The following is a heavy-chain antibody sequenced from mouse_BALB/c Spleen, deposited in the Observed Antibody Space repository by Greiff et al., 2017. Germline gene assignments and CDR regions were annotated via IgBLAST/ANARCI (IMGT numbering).Heavy chain of an antibody. CDR1: GFTFSSFG. CDR2: IRSGSSTI. CDR3: ARPDFYYAMDY. J-gene: IGHJ4*01. V-gene: IGHV5-17*02. Sequence: EVQWVESGGGLVQPGGSRKLSCAASGFTFSSFGMHWVRQPPEKGLEWVAYIRSGSSTIYYADTVKGRFTISRDNPKNTLFLQMTSQRSEDTAMYYCARPDFYYAMDYWGQGAWVTVSS.